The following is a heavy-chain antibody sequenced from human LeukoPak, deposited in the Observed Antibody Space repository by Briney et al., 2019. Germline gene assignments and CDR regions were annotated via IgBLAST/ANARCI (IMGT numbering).Heavy chain of an antibody. CDR3: ARHVPYYYYMDV. J-gene: IGHJ6*03. Sequence: SSETLSLTCIISGGSISDYYWGWIRQPPGKGLEWIGSIYYSGSTNYNPSLKSRVTISVDTSKNQFSLKLSSVTAADTAVYYCARHVPYYYYMDVWGKGTTVTISS. V-gene: IGHV4-59*08. CDR2: IYYSGST. D-gene: IGHD6-6*01. CDR1: GGSISDYY.